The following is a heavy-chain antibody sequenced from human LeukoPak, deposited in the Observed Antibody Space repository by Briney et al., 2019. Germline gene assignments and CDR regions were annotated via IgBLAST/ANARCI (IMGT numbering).Heavy chain of an antibody. Sequence: GGSLRLSCAASGFTVSSNYMSWVRHAPGKGLVWVSVIYSGGSTYYADSVEGRFTITSDNAQNTLYLQMVSPGAEDTAVYYCSRDNSMDVWGQGTTVTVSS. CDR1: GFTVSSNY. J-gene: IGHJ6*02. CDR3: SRDNSMDV. V-gene: IGHV3-53*01. D-gene: IGHD4-23*01. CDR2: IYSGGST.